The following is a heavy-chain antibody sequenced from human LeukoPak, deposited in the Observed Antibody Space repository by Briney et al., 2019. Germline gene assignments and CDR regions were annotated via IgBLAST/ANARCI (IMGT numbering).Heavy chain of an antibody. CDR3: ARIQSGNNYHLDY. J-gene: IGHJ4*02. V-gene: IGHV1-2*02. D-gene: IGHD1-26*01. CDR1: GYIFTDYY. Sequence: ASVKVSCKASGYIFTDYYMHWVRQAPGQGLEWMGWINPYSGGTNYAQNFQGRVTMTRDTSISTGYMELSRLGSDGTAVYSCARIQSGNNYHLDYWGQGTLVTVSS. CDR2: INPYSGGT.